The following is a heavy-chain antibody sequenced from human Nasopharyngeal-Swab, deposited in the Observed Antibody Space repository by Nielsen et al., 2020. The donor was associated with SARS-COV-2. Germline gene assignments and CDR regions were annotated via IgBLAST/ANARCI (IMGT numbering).Heavy chain of an antibody. CDR2: MNPNSGNT. CDR3: ARKGRYCSSTSCGNWFDP. D-gene: IGHD2-2*01. Sequence: ASVKVSCKASGYTFTSYDINWVRQATGQGLEWMGWMNPNSGNTGYAQKFQGRVTITRNTSIRTAYMELSSLRSEDTAVYYCARKGRYCSSTSCGNWFDPWGQGTLVTVSS. V-gene: IGHV1-8*03. CDR1: GYTFTSYD. J-gene: IGHJ5*02.